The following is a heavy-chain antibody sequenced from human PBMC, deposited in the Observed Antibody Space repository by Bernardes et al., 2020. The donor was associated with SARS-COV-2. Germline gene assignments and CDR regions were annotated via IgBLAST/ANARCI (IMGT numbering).Heavy chain of an antibody. D-gene: IGHD3-22*01. CDR2: IYWDDDQ. J-gene: IGHJ4*02. CDR1: GFSLTAAGVG. V-gene: IGHV2-5*02. CDR3: AHRASFYDDDDFYYSGFDY. Sequence: SGPTLVKPTQTLTLTCTFPGFSLTAAGVGVAWIRQPPVKALEWLSLIYWDDDQRYSPSLRSRHTITKDTSKSQVVLTMTNMEPVDTATFSCAHRASFYDDDDFYYSGFDYWGQGTLVTVSS.